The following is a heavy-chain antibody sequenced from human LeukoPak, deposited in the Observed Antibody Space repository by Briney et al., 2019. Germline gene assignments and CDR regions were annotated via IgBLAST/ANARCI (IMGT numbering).Heavy chain of an antibody. CDR3: ARAIPSSYYYYGMDV. V-gene: IGHV3-23*01. CDR1: GFTFSSSA. Sequence: GGSLRLSCAASGFTFSSSAMSWVRQAPGKGLEWVSAISNNGGYTYYADSVQGRFTISRDNSKNTLYLQMNSLRAEDTAVYYCARAIPSSYYYYGMDVWGQGTTVTVSS. D-gene: IGHD2-2*01. CDR2: ISNNGGYT. J-gene: IGHJ6*02.